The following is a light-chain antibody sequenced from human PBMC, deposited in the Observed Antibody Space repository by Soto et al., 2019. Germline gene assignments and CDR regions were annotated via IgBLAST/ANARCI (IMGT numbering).Light chain of an antibody. Sequence: EIVLTHALLNLYTSAADRATLSFRASQSVSSYLAWYQQKPGQAPRLLIYDASNRATGTPARFSGSGSGTDFTLTISSLEPEDFAVYYCQQRSKWTWTFGQGTKVEIK. CDR1: QSVSSY. CDR2: DAS. CDR3: QQRSKWTWT. J-gene: IGKJ1*01. V-gene: IGKV3-11*01.